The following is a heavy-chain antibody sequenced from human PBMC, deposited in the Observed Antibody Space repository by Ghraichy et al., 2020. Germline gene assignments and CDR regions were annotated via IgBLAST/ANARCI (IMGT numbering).Heavy chain of an antibody. V-gene: IGHV4-39*01. Sequence: SQTLSLTCTVSGGSISSSSYYWGWIRQPPGKGLEWIGSIYYSGSTYYNPSLKSRVTISVDTSKNQFSLKLSSVTAADTAVYYCARQYYYDSSGYYWVVRDKALPDYWGQGTLVTVSS. D-gene: IGHD3-22*01. CDR1: GGSISSSSYY. J-gene: IGHJ4*02. CDR3: ARQYYYDSSGYYWVVRDKALPDY. CDR2: IYYSGST.